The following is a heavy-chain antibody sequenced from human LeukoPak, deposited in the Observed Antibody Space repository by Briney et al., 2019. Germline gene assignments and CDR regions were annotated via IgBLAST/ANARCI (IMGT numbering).Heavy chain of an antibody. Sequence: GGSLRLSCAASGFPLNSHHMNWVRQAPGKGLEWVSYISSTSSDIYYADSVKGRFTMTRDNAKNSLYLQMNSLRAEDTAVYCCARVGEYCSGGSCYLLNDYWGQGTLVTVSS. D-gene: IGHD2-15*01. V-gene: IGHV3-48*01. CDR2: ISSTSSDI. J-gene: IGHJ4*02. CDR1: GFPLNSHH. CDR3: ARVGEYCSGGSCYLLNDY.